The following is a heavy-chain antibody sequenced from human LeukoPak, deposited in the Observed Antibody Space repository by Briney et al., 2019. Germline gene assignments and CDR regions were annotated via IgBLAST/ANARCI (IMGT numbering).Heavy chain of an antibody. J-gene: IGHJ4*02. CDR1: GFTVSSNY. CDR2: IYSGGST. V-gene: IGHV3-53*01. Sequence: GGSLRLSCAASGFTVSSNYMSWVRQAPGKGLEWVSVIYSGGSTYYADSVKGRFTISRDNSKNTLYLQMNGLRAEDTAVYYCAKDFGGVVGTMIVVVIYYFDYWGQGTLVTVSS. CDR3: AKDFGGVVGTMIVVVIYYFDY. D-gene: IGHD3-22*01.